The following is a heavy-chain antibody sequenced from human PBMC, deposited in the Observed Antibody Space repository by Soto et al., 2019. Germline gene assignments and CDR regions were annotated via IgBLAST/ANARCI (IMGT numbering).Heavy chain of an antibody. CDR2: INAGNGNT. CDR1: GYTFTSYA. D-gene: IGHD7-27*01. V-gene: IGHV1-3*01. Sequence: GASVKVSFKASGYTFTSYAMHWVRQAPGQRLEWMGWINAGNGNTKYSQKFQGRVTITRDTSASTAYMELSSLRSEDTAVYYFARDKWGYGMDVWGQGTTVTVSS. CDR3: ARDKWGYGMDV. J-gene: IGHJ6*02.